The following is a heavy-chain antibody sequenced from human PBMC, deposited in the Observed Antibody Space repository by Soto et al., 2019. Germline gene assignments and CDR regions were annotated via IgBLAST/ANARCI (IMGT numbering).Heavy chain of an antibody. D-gene: IGHD2-15*01. V-gene: IGHV4-4*02. CDR3: AMTSTRGIRFDY. CDR1: GGSISTSNW. Sequence: QVQLQESGPGLVKPSGTLSLTCAVSGGSISTSNWWSWVRQRPGKGLEWIGEVYHSGSTNYNPSFKSRVAMSVDMSKNLFSLKLNSVTAADTALYYCAMTSTRGIRFDYWGQGSLVPVSS. CDR2: VYHSGST. J-gene: IGHJ4*02.